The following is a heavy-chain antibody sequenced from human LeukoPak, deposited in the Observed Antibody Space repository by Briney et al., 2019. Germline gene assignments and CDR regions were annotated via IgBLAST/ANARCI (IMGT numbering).Heavy chain of an antibody. CDR3: ARILLLYDFWSGLSGATGNQYYFDY. CDR1: GGSFSGYY. D-gene: IGHD3-3*01. CDR2: INHSGST. J-gene: IGHJ4*02. Sequence: PSETLSLTCAVYGGSFSGYYWSWIRQPPGKGLEWIGEINHSGSTNYNPSLKSRVTISVDTSKNQFSLKLSSVTAADTAVYYCARILLLYDFWSGLSGATGNQYYFDYWGQGTLVTVSS. V-gene: IGHV4-34*01.